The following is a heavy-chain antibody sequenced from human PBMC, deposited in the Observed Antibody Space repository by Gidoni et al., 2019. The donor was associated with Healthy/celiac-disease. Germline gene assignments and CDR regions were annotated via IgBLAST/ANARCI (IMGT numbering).Heavy chain of an antibody. V-gene: IGHV3-7*01. Sequence: EVQLVASGGGLVQPGGSLRLSCAASGFTFSSYRMSWVRQAPGMGLEWVANIKQDGSEKYYVDSVKGRFTISRDNAKNSLYLQMNSLRAEDTAVYYCAREAGYCSSTSCHQFDYWGQGTLVTVSS. CDR3: AREAGYCSSTSCHQFDY. CDR1: GFTFSSYR. D-gene: IGHD2-2*01. J-gene: IGHJ4*02. CDR2: IKQDGSEK.